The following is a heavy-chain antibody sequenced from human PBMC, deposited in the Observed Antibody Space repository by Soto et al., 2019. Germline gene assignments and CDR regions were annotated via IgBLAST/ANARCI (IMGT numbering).Heavy chain of an antibody. CDR3: ARVEGCSSTSCYIPYYYYMDV. J-gene: IGHJ6*03. V-gene: IGHV1-69*02. Sequence: ASVKVSCKASGGTFSSYTISWVRQAPGQGLEWMGRIIPILGIANYAQKFQGRVTITADTSTSTAYMELRSLRSDDTAVYYCARVEGCSSTSCYIPYYYYMDVWGKGTTVTVSS. D-gene: IGHD2-2*02. CDR2: IIPILGIA. CDR1: GGTFSSYT.